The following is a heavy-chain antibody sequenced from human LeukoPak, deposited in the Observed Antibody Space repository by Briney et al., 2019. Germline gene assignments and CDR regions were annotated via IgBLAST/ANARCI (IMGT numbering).Heavy chain of an antibody. D-gene: IGHD3-22*01. V-gene: IGHV4-30-2*01. Sequence: PSQTLSLTCTVSGVSINSGGYYWSWIRQPPGKGLEWIGYSYYSGGTYYNPSLKSRVTISVDTSKNHLSLKLTSVTAADTAMYYCVYDSSGYYYNFDYWGQGILVTVSS. CDR3: VYDSSGYYYNFDY. J-gene: IGHJ4*02. CDR2: SYYSGGT. CDR1: GVSINSGGYY.